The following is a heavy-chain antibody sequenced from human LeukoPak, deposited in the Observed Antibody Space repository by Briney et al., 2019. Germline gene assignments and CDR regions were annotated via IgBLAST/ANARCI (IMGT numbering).Heavy chain of an antibody. D-gene: IGHD6-19*01. CDR2: IYYSGST. Sequence: SETLSLTCTVSGGSITSSSYYWGWIRQPPGNGLELIGSIYYSGSTYYNPSLKSQVTISVDTSNNQFSLKLSSVTAADTAVYYCAREGDSGSVGWFDPWGQGTLVTVSS. CDR1: GGSITSSSYY. J-gene: IGHJ5*02. V-gene: IGHV4-39*07. CDR3: AREGDSGSVGWFDP.